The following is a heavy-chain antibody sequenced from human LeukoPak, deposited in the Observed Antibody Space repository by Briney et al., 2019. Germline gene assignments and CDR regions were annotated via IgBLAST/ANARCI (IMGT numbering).Heavy chain of an antibody. Sequence: ASVKVSCKASGYTFTTYGISWVRQAPGQGREWMGWISAYNGKTNYAQNLQGRVTITTDTSTSTAYMELRSLRYDATAVYFCARLRGYSGYDYPNYFDYWGQGTLVTVSS. D-gene: IGHD5-12*01. V-gene: IGHV1-18*04. CDR2: ISAYNGKT. CDR3: ARLRGYSGYDYPNYFDY. J-gene: IGHJ4*02. CDR1: GYTFTTYG.